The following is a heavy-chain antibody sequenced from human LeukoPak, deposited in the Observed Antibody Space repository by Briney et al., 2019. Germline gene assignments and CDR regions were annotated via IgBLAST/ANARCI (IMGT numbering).Heavy chain of an antibody. CDR3: ARGDIRYSSSWYPYVFDY. Sequence: PGGSLRLSCTASGFTFSSYAMHWVRRAPGKGLEWVAVIWYGGSNKYYPDSVKGRFTISRDNSKNTLYLQMNSLRVEDTAVYYCARGDIRYSSSWYPYVFDYWGQGTLVTVSS. D-gene: IGHD6-13*01. CDR1: GFTFSSYA. J-gene: IGHJ4*02. V-gene: IGHV3-33*01. CDR2: IWYGGSNK.